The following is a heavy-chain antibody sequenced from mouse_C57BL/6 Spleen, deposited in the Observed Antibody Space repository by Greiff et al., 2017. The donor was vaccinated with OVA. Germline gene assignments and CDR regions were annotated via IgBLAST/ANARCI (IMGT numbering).Heavy chain of an antibody. CDR1: GFTFSSYA. CDR3: ASCSMDY. Sequence: DVKLVESGGGLVKPGGSLKLSCAASGFTFSSYAMSWVRQTPEKRLEWVATISDGGSYTYYPDNVKGRFTITRDNAKHNLYLQMSQLKSEDTAMYYCASCSMDYWGQGTSVTVSS. J-gene: IGHJ4*01. V-gene: IGHV5-4*03. CDR2: ISDGGSYT.